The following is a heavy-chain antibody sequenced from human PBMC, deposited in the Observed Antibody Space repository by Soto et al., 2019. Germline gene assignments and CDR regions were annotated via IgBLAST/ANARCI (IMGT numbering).Heavy chain of an antibody. D-gene: IGHD6-13*01. Sequence: TLSLTCAVSGGSISSGGYSWSWIRQHPGKGLEWIGYIYHSGSTYYNPSLKSRVTISVDTSKNQFSLKLSSVTAADTAVYYCARVFSDSSSFFDPWGQGTLVTVSS. J-gene: IGHJ5*02. CDR1: GGSISSGGYS. CDR3: ARVFSDSSSFFDP. CDR2: IYHSGST. V-gene: IGHV4-31*11.